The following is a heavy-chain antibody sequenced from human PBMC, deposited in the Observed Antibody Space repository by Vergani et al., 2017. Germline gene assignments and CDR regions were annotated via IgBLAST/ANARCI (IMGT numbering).Heavy chain of an antibody. CDR2: ISGRSNYI. Sequence: EVQLQESGGGLVKPGGSLRVSCAASGFSFSTYSINWVRQAPGKGLEWVSSISGRSNYIYYADSLKGRFTISRDNSKNSVYLQMNSLRAEETAIYYCAKKKYYDNKDYDQVEPCDYWGQGTLVTVFS. CDR1: GFSFSTYS. CDR3: AKKKYYDNKDYDQVEPCDY. J-gene: IGHJ4*02. V-gene: IGHV3-21*06. D-gene: IGHD3-16*01.